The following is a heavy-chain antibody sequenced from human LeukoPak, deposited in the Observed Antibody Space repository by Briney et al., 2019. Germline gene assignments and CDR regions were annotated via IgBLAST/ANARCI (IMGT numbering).Heavy chain of an antibody. D-gene: IGHD5-18*01. J-gene: IGHJ3*02. CDR2: IWYDGSNK. Sequence: QTGGSLRLSCAASGFTFSKSIMHWVRQAPGKGLEWVAVIWYDGSNKYYADSVKGRFTISRDNSKNTLFLQMNSLRAEDTAIYYCARDRRAGYNYGPQDIWGQGTMVTVSS. V-gene: IGHV3-33*01. CDR3: ARDRRAGYNYGPQDI. CDR1: GFTFSKSI.